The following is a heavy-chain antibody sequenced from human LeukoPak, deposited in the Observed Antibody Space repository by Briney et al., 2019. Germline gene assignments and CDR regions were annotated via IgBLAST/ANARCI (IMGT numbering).Heavy chain of an antibody. CDR1: GFSFSDYW. Sequence: PGGSLRLSCAASGFSFSDYWVDWVRQSPGKGMEWVANINQDGSEGYYADSVKGRFTISRDNAKNSLYLQMNKLRAEDTAVYYCSRSLDYWGQGALVTVSP. J-gene: IGHJ4*02. CDR3: SRSLDY. CDR2: INQDGSEG. V-gene: IGHV3-7*01.